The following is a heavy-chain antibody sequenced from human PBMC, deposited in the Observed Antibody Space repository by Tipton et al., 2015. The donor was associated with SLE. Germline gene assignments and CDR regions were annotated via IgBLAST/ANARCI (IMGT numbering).Heavy chain of an antibody. Sequence: SLRLSCAASGFTFSSYWMTWVRQAPGKGLEWVAHIKQDGSDKYYVDSVKGRFTISRDNAKDSLYLQMNSLRAEDTAVYYCVLWGSSWGFDYWGQGTLVTVSS. CDR1: GFTFSSYW. D-gene: IGHD6-13*01. CDR2: IKQDGSDK. J-gene: IGHJ4*02. CDR3: VLWGSSWGFDY. V-gene: IGHV3-7*01.